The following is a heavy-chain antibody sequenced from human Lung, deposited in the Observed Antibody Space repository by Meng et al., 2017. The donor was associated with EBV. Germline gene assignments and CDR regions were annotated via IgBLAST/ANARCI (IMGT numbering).Heavy chain of an antibody. CDR3: NAYTAGGGLGS. CDR2: TYNGWST. D-gene: IGHD3-16*01. Sequence: QAQVPEAGPGLVKPSETLSLTCTVSGASVDSGSYHWSWVRQPPGKGLECIGYTYNGWSTYYNPSLKSRVSMSVDTSKNQFSLTLSSVTAADTAVYYCNAYTAGGGLGSWGQGTLVTVSS. J-gene: IGHJ5*02. V-gene: IGHV4-30-4*01. CDR1: GASVDSGSYH.